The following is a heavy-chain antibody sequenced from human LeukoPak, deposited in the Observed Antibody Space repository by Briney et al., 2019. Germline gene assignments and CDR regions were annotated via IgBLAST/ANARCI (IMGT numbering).Heavy chain of an antibody. CDR1: GYTFTSYD. J-gene: IGHJ4*02. CDR2: MNPNSGNT. V-gene: IGHV1-8*03. D-gene: IGHD3-3*01. CDR3: ARGRQYYDFWSGYSLNY. Sequence: ASVKVSCKASGYTFTSYDINWVRQATGQGLEWMGWMNPNSGNTGYAQKFQGRVTITRNTSISTAYMELSSLRSEDTAVYYCARGRQYYDFWSGYSLNYWGQGTLVTVSS.